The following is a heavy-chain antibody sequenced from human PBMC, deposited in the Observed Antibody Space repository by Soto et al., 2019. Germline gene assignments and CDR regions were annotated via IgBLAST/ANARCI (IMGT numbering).Heavy chain of an antibody. D-gene: IGHD3-3*02. V-gene: IGHV3-21*06. CDR1: GFTFSTYN. CDR3: ARDISSR. J-gene: IGHJ4*02. Sequence: GGSLRLSCAASGFTFSTYNMNWVRQGPGKGLEWVSFISYSSTDIHYADSVKGRFTISRDNAKNSLYLQMNNLRAEDTAVYYCARDISSRWGQGTLVTVSS. CDR2: ISYSSTDI.